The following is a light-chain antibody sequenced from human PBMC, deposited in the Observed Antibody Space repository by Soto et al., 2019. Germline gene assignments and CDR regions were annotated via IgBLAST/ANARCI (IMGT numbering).Light chain of an antibody. J-gene: IGKJ2*01. V-gene: IGKV3-20*01. Sequence: EIVLTQSPGTLSLSPGERATLSCRASQSVSSSLAWYQQKPGQAPRLLIYGASSRATGIPDRFSGGGSGTDFTLTISRLEPEDFAVYYCQQYGSSRRTFGQGTKLEIK. CDR1: QSVSSS. CDR3: QQYGSSRRT. CDR2: GAS.